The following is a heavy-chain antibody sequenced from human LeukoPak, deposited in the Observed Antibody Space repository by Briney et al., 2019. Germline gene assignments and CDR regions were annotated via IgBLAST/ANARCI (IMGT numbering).Heavy chain of an antibody. CDR1: GGTFSSYA. CDR3: ARGTYSSGWYLDWFDP. V-gene: IGHV1-69*13. J-gene: IGHJ5*02. D-gene: IGHD6-19*01. Sequence: SVKVSCKASGGTFSSYAISWVRQAPGQGLEWMGGIIPIFGTANYAQKFQGRVTITADESTSTAYMELGSLRSEDTAVYYCARGTYSSGWYLDWFDPWGQGTLVTVSS. CDR2: IIPIFGTA.